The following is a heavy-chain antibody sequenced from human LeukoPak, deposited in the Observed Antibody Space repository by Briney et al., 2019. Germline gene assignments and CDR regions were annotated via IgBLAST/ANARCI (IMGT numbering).Heavy chain of an antibody. V-gene: IGHV3-11*06. Sequence: GGSLRLSCAASGFTVSDSYMSWIRQAPGKGLEWLSYISSSISSDSVKGRFTISRDNAKNSLYLQMNSLRAEDTAVYYCARAVAGDYFDYWGQGTLVTVSS. J-gene: IGHJ4*02. CDR1: GFTVSDSY. D-gene: IGHD6-19*01. CDR3: ARAVAGDYFDY. CDR2: ISSSIS.